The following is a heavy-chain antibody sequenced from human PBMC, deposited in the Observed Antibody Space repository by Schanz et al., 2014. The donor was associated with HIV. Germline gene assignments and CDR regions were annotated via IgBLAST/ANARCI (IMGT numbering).Heavy chain of an antibody. D-gene: IGHD3-3*01. CDR3: AKDSRLEWLNPYNYYGMDV. Sequence: EVQLLESGGGLVRPGGSLRLSCVASGFTFSNYAMSWVRQAPGKGLEWVSGISDTGVRTNYADSVKGRFTVSRDNSKTTLYLQMDSLRAEDTAVYFCAKDSRLEWLNPYNYYGMDVWGQGTTVTVS. J-gene: IGHJ6*02. V-gene: IGHV3-23*01. CDR2: ISDTGVRT. CDR1: GFTFSNYA.